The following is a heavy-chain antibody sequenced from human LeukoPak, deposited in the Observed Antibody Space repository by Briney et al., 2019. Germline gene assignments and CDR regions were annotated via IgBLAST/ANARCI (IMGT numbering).Heavy chain of an antibody. CDR1: GFTFDDYG. D-gene: IGHD1-26*01. V-gene: IGHV3-20*04. CDR3: ARAGHSETYYAFDV. J-gene: IGHJ3*01. Sequence: GGSLRLSWAVSGFTFDDYGMSWVRQAPGKRLEWVSGITWYGVSPDYADSVKGRFIISRDNANNSLYLEMNTLRAEDTALYYCARAGHSETYYAFDVWGQGTIVTVSS. CDR2: ITWYGVSP.